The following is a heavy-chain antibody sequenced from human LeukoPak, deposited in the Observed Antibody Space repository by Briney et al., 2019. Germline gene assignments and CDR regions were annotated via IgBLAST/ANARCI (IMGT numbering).Heavy chain of an antibody. V-gene: IGHV3-7*01. D-gene: IGHD1-7*01. CDR2: IDQDGTET. J-gene: IGHJ4*02. Sequence: GGSLRLSCAASGFTFRSYWMTWVRQAPGKGLQWVANIDQDGTETYYVDSVKGRFTISRDNAKKSLFLQMNSLRAEDSAVYFCVTTAWSIGTYYFDFWGQGTLVTVAS. CDR3: VTTAWSIGTYYFDF. CDR1: GFTFRSYW.